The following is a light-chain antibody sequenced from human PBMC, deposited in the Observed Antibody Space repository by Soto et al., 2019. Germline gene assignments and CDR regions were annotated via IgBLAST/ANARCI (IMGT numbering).Light chain of an antibody. V-gene: IGLV1-40*01. CDR3: QSYDSSLSAHYV. CDR2: GNS. Sequence: QLVLTQPPSVSGAPGQRVTISCTGSSSNIGAGYDVHWYQQFPGTTPKLLIYGNSNRPSGVPDRFSGSKSGTSASLAITGLQAEDEADYYCQSYDSSLSAHYVFGTGTKLTVL. J-gene: IGLJ1*01. CDR1: SSNIGAGYD.